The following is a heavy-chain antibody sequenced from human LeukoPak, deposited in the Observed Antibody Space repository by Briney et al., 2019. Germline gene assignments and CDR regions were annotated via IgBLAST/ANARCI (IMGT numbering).Heavy chain of an antibody. Sequence: ASVTVSCKSSGYTFTSYDINWVRQATGQGLEWMGWMNPNSGNTGFAQKFQGRVTMTSSTSISTAYMELSSLTSEDTAVYYCARRTGGWPVPPHFDYWGQGTLVTVSS. CDR1: GYTFTSYD. J-gene: IGHJ4*02. CDR2: MNPNSGNT. V-gene: IGHV1-8*01. D-gene: IGHD6-19*01. CDR3: ARRTGGWPVPPHFDY.